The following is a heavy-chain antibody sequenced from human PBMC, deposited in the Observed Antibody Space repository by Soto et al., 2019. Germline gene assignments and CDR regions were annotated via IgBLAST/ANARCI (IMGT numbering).Heavy chain of an antibody. CDR2: IYHSGNT. J-gene: IGHJ6*02. Sequence: SETLSLTCTVSGYSISSGYYWGWIRQPPGKGLEWIGSIYHSGNTYYNPSLKSRVTISVDTSKNQFSLKLSSVTAADTAVYYCARGLREDGYNYYYYYGMDVWGQGTTVTVSS. CDR3: ARGLREDGYNYYYYYGMDV. V-gene: IGHV4-38-2*02. CDR1: GYSISSGYY. D-gene: IGHD5-12*01.